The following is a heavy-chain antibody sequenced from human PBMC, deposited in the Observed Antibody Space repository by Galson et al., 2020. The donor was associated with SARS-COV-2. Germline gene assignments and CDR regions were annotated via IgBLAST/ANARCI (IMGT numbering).Heavy chain of an antibody. V-gene: IGHV3-49*03. D-gene: IGHD2-8*01. J-gene: IGHJ6*02. Sequence: GGSLRLSCTASGFTFGDYAMSWFRQAPGKGLEWVGFIRSKAYGGTTEYAASVKGRFTISRDDSKSIAYLQMNSLKTEDTAVYYCTRCEDIVLMVYAPPYGMDVWGQGTTVTVSS. CDR2: IRSKAYGGTT. CDR1: GFTFGDYA. CDR3: TRCEDIVLMVYAPPYGMDV.